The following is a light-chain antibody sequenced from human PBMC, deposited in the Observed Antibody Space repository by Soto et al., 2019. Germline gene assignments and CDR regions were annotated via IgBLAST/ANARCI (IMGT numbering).Light chain of an antibody. CDR1: SSDVGGYNY. J-gene: IGLJ2*01. CDR3: SSYTSSSTV. Sequence: QSALTQPASVSGSPGQSITISCTGISSDVGGYNYVSWYQQHPGKAPKLMIYDVSNRPLGVSNRFSGSKSGNTASLTISGLQAEDEADYYCSSYTSSSTVFGGGTKVTVL. V-gene: IGLV2-14*01. CDR2: DVS.